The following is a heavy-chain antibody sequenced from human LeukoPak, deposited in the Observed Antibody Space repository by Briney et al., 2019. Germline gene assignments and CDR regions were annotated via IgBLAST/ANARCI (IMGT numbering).Heavy chain of an antibody. CDR1: GFTFSDYY. CDR3: ARLNSYGPSYTYYLDY. CDR2: ISSSGSTI. V-gene: IGHV3-11*01. Sequence: GGSLRLSCAASGFTFSDYYMRWIRQAPGKGLEWVSYISSSGSTIYYADSVKGRFTISRDNAKNSLYLQMNSLRAEDTAVYYCARLNSYGPSYTYYLDYWGQGTLVTVSS. J-gene: IGHJ4*02. D-gene: IGHD5-18*01.